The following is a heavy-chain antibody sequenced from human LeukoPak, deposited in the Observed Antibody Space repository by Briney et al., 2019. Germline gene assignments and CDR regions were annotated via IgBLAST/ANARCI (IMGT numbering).Heavy chain of an antibody. CDR1: GYTFTSYG. Sequence: ASVKVSCKASGYTFTSYGISWVRQAPGQGLEWMGWISAYNGNTNYAQKLQGRVTMTTDTSTSTAYMELRSLRSDDTAVYYCARERIQLGYENWFDPWGQGTLVTVSS. CDR2: ISAYNGNT. D-gene: IGHD5-18*01. V-gene: IGHV1-18*01. CDR3: ARERIQLGYENWFDP. J-gene: IGHJ5*02.